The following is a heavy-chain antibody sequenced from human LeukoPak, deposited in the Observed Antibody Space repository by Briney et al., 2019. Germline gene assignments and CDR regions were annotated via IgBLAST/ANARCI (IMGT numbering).Heavy chain of an antibody. Sequence: GRSLRLSCAASGFIFSNSGMHWVRQAPGKGLEWVSAISGSGGSTYYADSVKGRFTISRDNSKNTLYLQMNSLRAEDTAVYYCAKAVDTAMVTGFDYWGQGTLVTVSS. CDR3: AKAVDTAMVTGFDY. V-gene: IGHV3-23*01. CDR2: ISGSGGST. CDR1: GFIFSNSG. J-gene: IGHJ4*02. D-gene: IGHD5-18*01.